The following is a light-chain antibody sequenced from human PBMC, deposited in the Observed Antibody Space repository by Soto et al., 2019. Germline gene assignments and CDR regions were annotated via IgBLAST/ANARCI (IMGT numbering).Light chain of an antibody. V-gene: IGLV2-11*01. CDR2: DVT. CDR3: CSYAGSYTLI. Sequence: QSALTQPRSVSGSPGQSVTISCTGSISDVGGYNFVSWYQQHPGQVPKLLLYDVTKRPSGVPDRFSGSKSGNTASLTISGLQAEDEADYYCCSYAGSYTLIFGGGTKVTVL. J-gene: IGLJ2*01. CDR1: ISDVGGYNF.